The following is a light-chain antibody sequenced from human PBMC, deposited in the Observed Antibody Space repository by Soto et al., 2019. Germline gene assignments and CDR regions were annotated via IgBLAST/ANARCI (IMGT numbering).Light chain of an antibody. J-gene: IGKJ2*01. CDR1: QSISSW. V-gene: IGKV1-5*01. CDR3: QQYRT. Sequence: DIQMTQSPSTLSASVGDRVTITCRASQSISSWLAWYQQKPGKAPKLLIYDASSLESGVPSSFSGSGSGTEFTLTISSLQPDDFATYYCQQYRTFGQGTKLEI. CDR2: DAS.